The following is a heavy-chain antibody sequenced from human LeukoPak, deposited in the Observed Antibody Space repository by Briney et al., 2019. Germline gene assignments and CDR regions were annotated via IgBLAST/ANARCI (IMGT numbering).Heavy chain of an antibody. V-gene: IGHV3-48*01. CDR1: GFTFSSYS. J-gene: IGHJ6*03. Sequence: GGSLRLSCAASGFTFSSYSMNWVRQAPGKGLEWVSYISSSSSTIYYADSVKGRFTISRDNAKNSLYLQMSSLRAEDTAVYYCARSRDTAMVFAFYYYYYMDVWGKGTTVTISS. CDR3: ARSRDTAMVFAFYYYYYMDV. CDR2: ISSSSSTI. D-gene: IGHD5-18*01.